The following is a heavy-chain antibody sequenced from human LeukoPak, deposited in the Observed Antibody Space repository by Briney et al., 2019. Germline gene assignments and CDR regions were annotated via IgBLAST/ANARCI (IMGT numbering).Heavy chain of an antibody. CDR3: AGHGPSGSYYRETKIDY. J-gene: IGHJ4*02. Sequence: PSETLSLTCTVSGGSISSSSYYWGWIRQPPGKGLEWIGSIYYSGSTYYNPSLKSRVTISVDTSKNQYSLKLSSVTAADTAVYYCAGHGPSGSYYRETKIDYWGQGTLVTVSS. D-gene: IGHD1-26*01. CDR1: GGSISSSSYY. CDR2: IYYSGST. V-gene: IGHV4-39*01.